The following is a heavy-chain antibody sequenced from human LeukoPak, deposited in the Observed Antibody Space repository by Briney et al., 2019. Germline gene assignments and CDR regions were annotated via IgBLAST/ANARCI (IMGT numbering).Heavy chain of an antibody. CDR1: GFTFTIYT. D-gene: IGHD3-22*01. Sequence: GGSLRLSCSASGFTFTIYTMHWVRQAPGKGLEYVSAISSNGGTTYYADSVKGRFFISRDNSKNTLFLQLSSLRPEATAVYYCVRDAVYYYDTSGYPPWGQGTLVTVSS. V-gene: IGHV3-64D*06. CDR3: VRDAVYYYDTSGYPP. CDR2: ISSNGGTT. J-gene: IGHJ1*01.